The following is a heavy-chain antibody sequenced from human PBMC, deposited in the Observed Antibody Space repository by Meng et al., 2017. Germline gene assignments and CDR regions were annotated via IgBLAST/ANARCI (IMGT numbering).Heavy chain of an antibody. J-gene: IGHJ4*02. D-gene: IGHD4-23*01. V-gene: IGHV1-69*06. Sequence: HVELVHAGGWGTEPGASVKVSSKAFGVTFRSYAISWVRQAPGQGLEWMGGIIPIFGTANYAQKFQGRVTITADKSTSTAYMELSSLRSEDTAVYYCARGVSYGGSSLYFDYWGQGTLVTVSS. CDR3: ARGVSYGGSSLYFDY. CDR1: GVTFRSYA. CDR2: IIPIFGTA.